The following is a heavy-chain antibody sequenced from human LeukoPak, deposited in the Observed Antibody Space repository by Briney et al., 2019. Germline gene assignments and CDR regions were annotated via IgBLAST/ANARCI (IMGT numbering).Heavy chain of an antibody. CDR3: ARQNGYFEWSPLRYYGMDV. V-gene: IGHV4-34*01. J-gene: IGHJ6*04. CDR1: GGSFSAYY. CDR2: ISHSGGT. D-gene: IGHD3-9*01. Sequence: SETLSLTCAAYGGSFSAYYWSWIRQPPGKGLEWIGEISHSGGTNYNPSLKSRVTISVDTSKDQFSLKLSSVTAADTGVYYCARQNGYFEWSPLRYYGMDVWGKGTTVTVSS.